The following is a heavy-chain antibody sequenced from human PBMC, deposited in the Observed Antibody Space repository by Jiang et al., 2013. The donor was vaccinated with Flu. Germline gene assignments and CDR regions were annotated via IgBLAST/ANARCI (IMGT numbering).Heavy chain of an antibody. Sequence: YGPGLVKPSQTLSLTCTVSGVSISDGTYYWSWIRQPPGKGLEWIGSIYYSGNTYHNPPLERRFTMSIDPSKNQFSLRVTSLHAADTAVYYCARSFYYGRSHYFDYWGLGTLVTFSS. J-gene: IGHJ4*02. V-gene: IGHV4-31*03. CDR3: ARSFYYGRSHYFDY. CDR1: GVSISDGTYY. D-gene: IGHD3-10*01. CDR2: IYYSGNT.